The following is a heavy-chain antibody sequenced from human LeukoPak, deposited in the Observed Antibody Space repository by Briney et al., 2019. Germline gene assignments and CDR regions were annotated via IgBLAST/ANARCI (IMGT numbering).Heavy chain of an antibody. D-gene: IGHD6-13*01. CDR2: ISSSGNTI. Sequence: GGSLRLSCAASGFTFSDYYMSWIRQAPGKGLEWVSYISSSGNTIYYADSVKGRFTISRDNAKNSLCLQMNSLRAEDTAVYYCAREGIWQQLDGYYFDYWGQGTLSPSPQ. V-gene: IGHV3-11*04. J-gene: IGHJ4*02. CDR3: AREGIWQQLDGYYFDY. CDR1: GFTFSDYY.